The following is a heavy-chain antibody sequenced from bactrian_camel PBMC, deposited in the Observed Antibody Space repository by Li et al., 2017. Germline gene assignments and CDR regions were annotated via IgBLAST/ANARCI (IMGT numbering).Heavy chain of an antibody. V-gene: IGHV3S54*01. CDR2: IYIGGGST. Sequence: VQLVESGGGSVQAGGSLQLSCAAAQYINNDCRLGWYRQSPGKEREEVAAIYIGGGSTYYADSVKGRFTISQDNAKNTIYLQMDSLKPEDTAMYYCAAEHLEEYGDCADEYDNWGQGTQVTVS. D-gene: IGHD4*01. J-gene: IGHJ4*01. CDR1: QYINNDCR. CDR3: AAEHLEEYGDCADEYDN.